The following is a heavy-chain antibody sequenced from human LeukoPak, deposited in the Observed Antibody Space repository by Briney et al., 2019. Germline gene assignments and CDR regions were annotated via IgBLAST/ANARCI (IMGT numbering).Heavy chain of an antibody. Sequence: GGSPRLSCAASGFTFSSYAMSWVRQAPGKGLEWVSAISGSGGSTYYADSVKGRFTISRDNSKNTLYLQMNSLRAEDTAVYYCAKSNYDFWSGYYDYWGQGTLVTVSS. J-gene: IGHJ4*02. D-gene: IGHD3-3*01. CDR3: AKSNYDFWSGYYDY. CDR1: GFTFSSYA. V-gene: IGHV3-23*01. CDR2: ISGSGGST.